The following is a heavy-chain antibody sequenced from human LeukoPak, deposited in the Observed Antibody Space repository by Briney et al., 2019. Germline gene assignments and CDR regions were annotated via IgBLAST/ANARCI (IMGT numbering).Heavy chain of an antibody. J-gene: IGHJ4*02. CDR2: INAYNGNT. Sequence: ASVKVSCKASGYTFSTYVISWVRQAPGQGLEWMGWINAYNGNTKYAQKLQGRVTMTADTSTTTAYVELRSLRSDDTAVYCCARDGYFDYWGQGTLVTVSA. CDR3: ARDGYFDY. CDR1: GYTFSTYV. V-gene: IGHV1-18*01.